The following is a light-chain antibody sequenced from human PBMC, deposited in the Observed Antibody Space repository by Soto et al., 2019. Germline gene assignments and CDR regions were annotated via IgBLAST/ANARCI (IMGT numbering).Light chain of an antibody. CDR1: QSVSST. Sequence: EIVMTQSPVTLSLPPGEIATLSCRASQSVSSTLAWFQQKPGQAPRLLIYGASTRATGIPARFSGSGSGTDFTLTISSLQSEDFAVYYCQQYNTWPRTFGQGTKVDIK. CDR2: GAS. V-gene: IGKV3-15*01. CDR3: QQYNTWPRT. J-gene: IGKJ1*01.